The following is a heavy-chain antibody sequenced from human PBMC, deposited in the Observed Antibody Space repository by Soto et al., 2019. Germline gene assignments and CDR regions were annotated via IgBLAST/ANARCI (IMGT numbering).Heavy chain of an antibody. V-gene: IGHV4-61*01. J-gene: IGHJ4*02. CDR3: ARETPVDSTFDY. CDR2: IYYSGST. D-gene: IGHD3-22*01. CDR1: GGSVSSGSYY. Sequence: ALEPLSLTCTVAGGSVSSGSYYWSWNRQPPGKGLEWIGYIYYSGSTNYNPSLKSRVTISVDTSKNQFSLKLSSVTAADTAVYYCARETPVDSTFDYWGQGTLVSVSS.